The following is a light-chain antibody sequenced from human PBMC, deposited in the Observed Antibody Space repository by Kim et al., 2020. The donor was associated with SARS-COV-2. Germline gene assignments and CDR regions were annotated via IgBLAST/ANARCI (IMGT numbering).Light chain of an antibody. CDR3: ASYTTSDTHV. CDR2: EVN. Sequence: QSVLTQPASVSGSPGQSITISCTGTSSDVGGHNYVSWYQQYPGKAPRLTIYEVNNRASGVSNRFSGSKSGNTASLTISGLQAEDEADYYCASYTTSDTHVFGTGTKVTVL. CDR1: SSDVGGHNY. J-gene: IGLJ1*01. V-gene: IGLV2-14*03.